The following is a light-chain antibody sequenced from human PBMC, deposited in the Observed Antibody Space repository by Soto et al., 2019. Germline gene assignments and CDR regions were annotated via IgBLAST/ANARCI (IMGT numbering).Light chain of an antibody. CDR3: LQHSTYPLT. V-gene: IGKV1-17*01. Sequence: IQITQFPSSLSASVGDRVTITFRASQGIRNDLGWYQQKPGKAPKRLIYAASSLQSGVPSRFSGSGSGTEFTLAISSLQPEDSATFYCLQHSTYPLTFGQGTKVEIK. CDR1: QGIRND. CDR2: AAS. J-gene: IGKJ1*01.